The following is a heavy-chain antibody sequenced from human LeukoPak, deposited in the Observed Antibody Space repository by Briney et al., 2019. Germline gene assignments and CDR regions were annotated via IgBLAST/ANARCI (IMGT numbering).Heavy chain of an antibody. V-gene: IGHV4-61*02. J-gene: IGHJ4*02. CDR2: IYTSGST. Sequence: SQTLSLTCTVSGGSISSGSYYWSWIRQPAGKGLEWIGRIYTSGSTNYNPSLKSRVTISVDTSKNQFSLKLSSVTAADTAVYYCARASVRWLYYFDYWGQGTLVTVSS. D-gene: IGHD5-24*01. CDR3: ARASVRWLYYFDY. CDR1: GGSISSGSYY.